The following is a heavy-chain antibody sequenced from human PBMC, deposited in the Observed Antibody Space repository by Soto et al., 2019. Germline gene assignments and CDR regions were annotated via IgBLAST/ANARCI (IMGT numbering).Heavy chain of an antibody. Sequence: VGSLRLACAASGFTFSSYWMNWVLQAPGKGLEWVASIKEGGSEKYYVGSVKGRFSISRDNAKNSLYLQMNSLRAEDTAVYYCARVLGGSAHFDYWGQGTLVTVSS. CDR3: ARVLGGSAHFDY. D-gene: IGHD1-26*01. CDR2: IKEGGSEK. V-gene: IGHV3-7*01. CDR1: GFTFSSYW. J-gene: IGHJ4*02.